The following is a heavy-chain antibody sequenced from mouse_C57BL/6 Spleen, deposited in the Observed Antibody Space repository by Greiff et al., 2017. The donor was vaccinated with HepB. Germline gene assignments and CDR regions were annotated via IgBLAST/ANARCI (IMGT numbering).Heavy chain of an antibody. J-gene: IGHJ2*01. CDR1: GYTFTSYG. V-gene: IGHV1-81*01. Sequence: VQLVESGAELARPGASVKLSCKASGYTFTSYGISWVKQRTGQGLEWIGEIYPRSGNTYYNEKFKGKATLTADKSSSTAYMELRSLTSEDSAVYFCARWGTAQAHFDYWGQGTTLTVSS. CDR2: IYPRSGNT. CDR3: ARWGTAQAHFDY. D-gene: IGHD3-2*02.